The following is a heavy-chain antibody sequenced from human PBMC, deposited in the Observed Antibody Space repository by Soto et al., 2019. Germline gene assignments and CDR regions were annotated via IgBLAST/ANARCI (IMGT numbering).Heavy chain of an antibody. CDR1: GITFNSSY. CDR3: ARIPYDNSGTSFDY. V-gene: IGHV3-53*01. CDR2: IYAGTIT. Sequence: GSLRISCAVSGITFNSSYMSGVRKAAGKGLEWVSVIYAGTITYYADSVKGRFTIYRDNSKNTLNLEMNSLRVEDTAVYYCARIPYDNSGTSFDYWGQGTLVTVSS. J-gene: IGHJ4*02. D-gene: IGHD3-22*01.